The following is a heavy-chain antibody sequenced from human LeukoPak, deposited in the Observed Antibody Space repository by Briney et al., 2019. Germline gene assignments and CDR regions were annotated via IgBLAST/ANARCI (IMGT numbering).Heavy chain of an antibody. CDR2: ISSSGSTI. CDR1: GFTFSSYV. D-gene: IGHD3-16*02. J-gene: IGHJ3*02. CDR3: ARRSTRDLSAFDI. Sequence: GGSLRLSCAASGFTFSSYVMNWVRQAPGKGLEWVSYISSSGSTIYYADSVKGRFTISRDNAKNSLYLQMDSLRAEDTAVYYCARRSTRDLSAFDIWGQGTMVTVSS. V-gene: IGHV3-48*03.